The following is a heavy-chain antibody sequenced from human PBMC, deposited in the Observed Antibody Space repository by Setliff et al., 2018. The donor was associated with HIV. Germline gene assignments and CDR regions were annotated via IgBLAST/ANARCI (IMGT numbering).Heavy chain of an antibody. Sequence: GGSLRLSCAASGFTFSDYYMSWIRQAPGKGLEWISYISSSSSSYTNYADSVRGRFTISRDSAKNSLYLQMDSPRAEDTAVYYCARLGAVAVRSAFDYWGQGTLVTVSS. CDR3: ARLGAVAVRSAFDY. D-gene: IGHD6-19*01. V-gene: IGHV3-11*06. J-gene: IGHJ4*02. CDR2: ISSSSSSYT. CDR1: GFTFSDYY.